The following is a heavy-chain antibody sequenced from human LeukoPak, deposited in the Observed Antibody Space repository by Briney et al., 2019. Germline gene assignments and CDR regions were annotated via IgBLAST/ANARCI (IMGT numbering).Heavy chain of an antibody. CDR3: ARDRLGGDGLDI. V-gene: IGHV3-53*01. J-gene: IGHJ3*02. Sequence: PGGSLRLSCAASGFTVSSNYMNWVRQAPGKGLEWVSFIYSGGGTYYVDSVKGRFTISRDNSKNTVYLQMNSLRAEDTAMYYCARDRLGGDGLDIWGQGTMVTVSS. CDR2: IYSGGGT. CDR1: GFTVSSNY. D-gene: IGHD3-16*01.